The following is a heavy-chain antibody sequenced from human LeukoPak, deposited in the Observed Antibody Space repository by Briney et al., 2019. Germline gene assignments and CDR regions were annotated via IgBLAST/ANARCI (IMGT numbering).Heavy chain of an antibody. J-gene: IGHJ3*02. D-gene: IGHD3-3*01. Sequence: SVKVSCKASGCTFSSYAISWVRQAPGQGLEWMGGIIPIFGTANYAQKFQGRVTITADESTSTAYMELSSLRSEDTAVYYCARDHAITIFGVVIRTDAFDIWGQGTMVTVSS. CDR2: IIPIFGTA. V-gene: IGHV1-69*13. CDR1: GCTFSSYA. CDR3: ARDHAITIFGVVIRTDAFDI.